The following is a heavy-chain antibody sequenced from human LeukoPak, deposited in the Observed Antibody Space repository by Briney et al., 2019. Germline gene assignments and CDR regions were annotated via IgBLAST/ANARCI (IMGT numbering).Heavy chain of an antibody. CDR1: GGSISSYY. D-gene: IGHD6-13*01. Sequence: SETLSLTCSVSGGSISSYYWNWIRQPPGKGLEWIGYIYYSGSTNYNPSLKSRVTISVDTSKNQFALELSSVTAANTAVYYCARGRSSSWSDPYYFDYWGQGTLDTVSS. CDR2: IYYSGST. V-gene: IGHV4-59*01. J-gene: IGHJ4*02. CDR3: ARGRSSSWSDPYYFDY.